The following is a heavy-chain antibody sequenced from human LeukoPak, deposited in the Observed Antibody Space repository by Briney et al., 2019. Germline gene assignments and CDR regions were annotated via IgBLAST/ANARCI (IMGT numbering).Heavy chain of an antibody. CDR3: AREVVAAVAGEGALGFDP. Sequence: GGSLRLSCAASGFTFSDYYMSWIRQAPGKGLERVSYISSSGSTIYYADSVKGRFTISRDNAKNSLYLQMNSLRAEDTAVYYCAREVVAAVAGEGALGFDPWGQGTLVTVSS. CDR2: ISSSGSTI. J-gene: IGHJ5*02. V-gene: IGHV3-11*01. D-gene: IGHD6-19*01. CDR1: GFTFSDYY.